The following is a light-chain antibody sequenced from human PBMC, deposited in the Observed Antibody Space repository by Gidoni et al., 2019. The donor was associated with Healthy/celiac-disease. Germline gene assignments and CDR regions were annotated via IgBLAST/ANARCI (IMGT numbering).Light chain of an antibody. J-gene: IGKJ2*01. CDR3: QQYYSTPYT. V-gene: IGKV4-1*01. CDR1: QSVLYSSNNKNY. Sequence: DIVMTQSPDSLAVSLGERATINCKSRQSVLYSSNNKNYLDWYQQKPGQPPKLLIYWASTRESGVPDRFSGSGSGTDFTLTISSLQAEDVAVYYCQQYYSTPYTFXQXTKLEIK. CDR2: WAS.